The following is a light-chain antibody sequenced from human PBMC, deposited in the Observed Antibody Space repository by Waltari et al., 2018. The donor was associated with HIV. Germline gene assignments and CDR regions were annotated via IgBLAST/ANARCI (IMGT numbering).Light chain of an antibody. Sequence: DIQMTQSPSSLSASVGDRVTITCRASQTVLTYLNWYQVKPGKAPKLLIYATSNLEGGVPSRFSGSGFGTDFTLTISSLQPEDFATYFCQESYGAPPWTFGQGTTVDVK. CDR2: ATS. J-gene: IGKJ1*01. CDR1: QTVLTY. V-gene: IGKV1-39*01. CDR3: QESYGAPPWT.